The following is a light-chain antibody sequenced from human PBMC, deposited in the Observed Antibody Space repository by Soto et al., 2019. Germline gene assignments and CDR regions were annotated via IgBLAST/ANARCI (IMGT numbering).Light chain of an antibody. J-gene: IGKJ1*01. Sequence: AIRMTQSPSSFSASTGDRVTITCRASQGISSYLAWYQQKPGKAPKLLIYAASTLQSGVPSRFSGSGSGTDFTLTISCLQSEDYAVYYCHQYNNWPPWTFGQGTKVDIK. CDR1: QGISSY. V-gene: IGKV1-8*01. CDR2: AAS. CDR3: HQYNNWPPWT.